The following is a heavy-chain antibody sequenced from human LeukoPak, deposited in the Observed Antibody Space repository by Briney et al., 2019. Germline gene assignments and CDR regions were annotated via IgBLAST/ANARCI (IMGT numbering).Heavy chain of an antibody. CDR1: SGFLSSESFY. D-gene: IGHD5-12*01. V-gene: IGHV4-39*01. J-gene: IGHJ6*03. CDR3: ARTGDSGLDFGKYFYYMDV. Sequence: SETLSLTCTVPSGFLSSESFYWAWIRQPPGKGLEWIGSVSFYGSAYYRPSLTSRVTISVDTSKNQFSLQLTSVTAADTAVYYCARTGDSGLDFGKYFYYMDVWGEGTKVIISS. CDR2: VSFYGSA.